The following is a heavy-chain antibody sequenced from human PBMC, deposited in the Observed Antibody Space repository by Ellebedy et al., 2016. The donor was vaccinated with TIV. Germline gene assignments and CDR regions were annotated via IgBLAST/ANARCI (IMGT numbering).Heavy chain of an antibody. J-gene: IGHJ4*02. Sequence: GGSLRLXCAASGFTFSSYGMHWVRQAPGKGLEWVAVISYDGSNKYYADSVRGRFTISRDNSKNTLYLQMHSLRAEDTAVYYCAKVLVGATSVDYWGQGTLVTVSS. CDR1: GFTFSSYG. CDR3: AKVLVGATSVDY. V-gene: IGHV3-30*18. D-gene: IGHD1-26*01. CDR2: ISYDGSNK.